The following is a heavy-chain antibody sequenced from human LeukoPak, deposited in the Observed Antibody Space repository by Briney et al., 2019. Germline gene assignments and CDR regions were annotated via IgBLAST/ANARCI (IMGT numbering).Heavy chain of an antibody. V-gene: IGHV3-74*01. D-gene: IGHD3-16*02. J-gene: IGHJ4*02. Sequence: PGGSLRLSCAASGLTFSSYWMHWVRQAPGKGLVWVSRINSDGSSTSYADSVKGRFTISRDNAKNTLYLQMNSLRAEDTAVYYCARVISLYYFDYWGQGTLVTVSS. CDR3: ARVISLYYFDY. CDR2: INSDGSST. CDR1: GLTFSSYW.